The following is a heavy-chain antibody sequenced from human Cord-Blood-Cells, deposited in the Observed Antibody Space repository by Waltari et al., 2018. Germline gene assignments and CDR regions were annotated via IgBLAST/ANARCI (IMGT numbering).Heavy chain of an antibody. D-gene: IGHD2-15*01. CDR3: AGGDAFDI. J-gene: IGHJ3*02. V-gene: IGHV3-74*01. Sequence: EVQLVESGGGLVQPGGSLGLSCAASGFTFSSYWMHWVRQAPGKGLVWVSRMNSDGSSTSYADSVKGRFTISRDTAKNTLYLQMNSLRAEDTAVYYCAGGDAFDIWGQGTMVTVSS. CDR2: MNSDGSST. CDR1: GFTFSSYW.